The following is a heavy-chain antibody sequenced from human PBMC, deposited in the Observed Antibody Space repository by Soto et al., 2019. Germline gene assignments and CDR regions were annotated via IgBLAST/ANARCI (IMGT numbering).Heavy chain of an antibody. V-gene: IGHV3-74*01. CDR3: VRTSLVVAAATREDY. D-gene: IGHD2-15*01. Sequence: GGSLRLSCAASGFTFSSYWMHWVRQAPGKGLVWVSRINSDGSSTSYADSVKGRFTISRDNAKNTLYLQMNSLRAEDTAVYYCVRTSLVVAAATREDYWGQGTLVTVSS. J-gene: IGHJ4*02. CDR2: INSDGSST. CDR1: GFTFSSYW.